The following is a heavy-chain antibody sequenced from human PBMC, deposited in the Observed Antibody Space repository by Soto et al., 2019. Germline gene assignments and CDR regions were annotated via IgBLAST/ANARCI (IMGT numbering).Heavy chain of an antibody. CDR1: GFTFTSSS. J-gene: IGHJ4*02. V-gene: IGHV1-58*01. Sequence: QMQLVQSGPEVKKPGTSVKVSCKASGFTFTSSSVQWVRQARGQRLEWIGWITVGTGNTNYAQKFQERVTITRDMSTSTADMELSNLRSEDTAVYYCAAGDSSGYYGGWGQGTQVTVSS. D-gene: IGHD3-22*01. CDR3: AAGDSSGYYGG. CDR2: ITVGTGNT.